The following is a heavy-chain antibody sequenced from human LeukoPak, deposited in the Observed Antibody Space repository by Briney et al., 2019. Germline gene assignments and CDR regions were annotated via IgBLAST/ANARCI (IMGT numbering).Heavy chain of an antibody. D-gene: IGHD5-18*01. V-gene: IGHV1-2*02. Sequence: ASVKVSCKASGSTFTAYYMHWVRQAPGQGLEWMGWINPNTGDTNYAQNFQGRVTMNRGTSISTAYVELSSLRSDDTAVYYCARSADGYTCGHFDFWGQGTLVTVSS. CDR2: INPNTGDT. J-gene: IGHJ4*02. CDR1: GSTFTAYY. CDR3: ARSADGYTCGHFDF.